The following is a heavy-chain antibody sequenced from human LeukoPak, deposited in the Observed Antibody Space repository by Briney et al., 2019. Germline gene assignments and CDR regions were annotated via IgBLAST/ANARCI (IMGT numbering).Heavy chain of an antibody. CDR3: AKELDFDGGTFFFDH. V-gene: IGHV3-30*02. CDR2: IRSDGSDK. J-gene: IGHJ4*02. D-gene: IGHD1-1*01. Sequence: GGSLRLSCAASGFSFSSYCIHWVRQAPGKGLEWVTFIRSDGSDKFYEDSVKGRFTISRDNSKNTVYLQMNSLRAEDAAVYYCAKELDFDGGTFFFDHWGQGALVTVSS. CDR1: GFSFSSYC.